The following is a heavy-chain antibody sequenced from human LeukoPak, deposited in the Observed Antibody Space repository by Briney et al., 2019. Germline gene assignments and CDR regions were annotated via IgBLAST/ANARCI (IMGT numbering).Heavy chain of an antibody. CDR1: GFTFSSYW. Sequence: GGSLRLSFAASGFTFSSYWMSWVRQAPGKGLEWVANIKQDGSEKYYVDSVKGRFTISRDNAKNSLYLQMNSLRAEDTAVYYCARDLIVVVVAASYYMDVWGKGTTVTVSS. D-gene: IGHD2-15*01. J-gene: IGHJ6*03. CDR3: ARDLIVVVVAASYYMDV. V-gene: IGHV3-7*01. CDR2: IKQDGSEK.